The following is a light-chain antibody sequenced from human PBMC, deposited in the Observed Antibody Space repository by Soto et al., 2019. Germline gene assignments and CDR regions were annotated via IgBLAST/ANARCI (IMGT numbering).Light chain of an antibody. V-gene: IGLV2-14*01. CDR2: DVS. CDR3: SSYTSSSPRLL. J-gene: IGLJ2*01. Sequence: QSALTQPASVSGSPGQSITISCTGTSSDVGGYKYVSWYQQHPGKAPKLMIYDVSNRPSGVSNRFSGSKSGNTASLTISGLQAEDEADYYCSSYTSSSPRLLFGGGTKVTVL. CDR1: SSDVGGYKY.